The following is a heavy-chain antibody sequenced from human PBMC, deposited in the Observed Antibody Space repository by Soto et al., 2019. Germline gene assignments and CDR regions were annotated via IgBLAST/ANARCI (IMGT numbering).Heavy chain of an antibody. CDR3: ARDAEAYVNVMGTIRSGYYYHGLDV. D-gene: IGHD1-1*01. Sequence: QVQLVESGGGVDQPGRSLRLSCVGSGFTFSSYGIHWVRQAPGKGLEWVAVVSYDGCGKYYADSVKGRFTISRDNSKNTLYLQMNTLGVEDTAVYHCARDAEAYVNVMGTIRSGYYYHGLDVWGQGTTVFVSS. V-gene: IGHV3-30*03. CDR2: VSYDGCGK. CDR1: GFTFSSYG. J-gene: IGHJ6*02.